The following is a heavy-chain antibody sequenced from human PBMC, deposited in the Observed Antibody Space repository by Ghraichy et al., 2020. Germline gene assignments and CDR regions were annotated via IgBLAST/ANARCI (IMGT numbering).Heavy chain of an antibody. J-gene: IGHJ4*02. CDR1: GFTFSSYA. V-gene: IGHV3-23*01. Sequence: GGSLRLSCAASGFTFSSYAMSWVRQAPGKGLEWVSAISGSGGNTYYADSVKGRFTISRDNSKNTLYLQMNSLRAEDTAVYYCAKDPLECRSSGCHFDYWGQGTLVTVSS. D-gene: IGHD6-19*01. CDR3: AKDPLECRSSGCHFDY. CDR2: ISGSGGNT.